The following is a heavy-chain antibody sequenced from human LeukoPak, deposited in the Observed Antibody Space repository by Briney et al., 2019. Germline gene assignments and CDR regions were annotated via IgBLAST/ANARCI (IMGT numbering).Heavy chain of an antibody. CDR1: GYTFTSYA. CDR2: INAGNGNT. D-gene: IGHD6-19*01. CDR3: ARGLEQWLDFDY. Sequence: ASVKVSCKASGYTFTSYAMHWVRQAPGQRLGWMGWINAGNGNTKYSQEFQGRVTITRDTSASTAYMELSSLRSEDMAVYYCARGLEQWLDFDYWGQGTLVTVSS. V-gene: IGHV1-3*03. J-gene: IGHJ4*02.